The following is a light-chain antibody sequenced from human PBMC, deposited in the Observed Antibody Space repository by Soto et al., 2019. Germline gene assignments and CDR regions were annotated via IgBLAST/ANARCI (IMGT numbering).Light chain of an antibody. CDR2: LNSDGSH. CDR1: SGHSSYA. V-gene: IGLV4-69*01. CDR3: QTWGTGTWV. J-gene: IGLJ3*02. Sequence: QSVLTQSPSASASLGASVKLTCTLSSGHSSYAIAWHQQQPEKGPRYLMTLNSDGSHSKGDGIPDRFSGSSSGAERYLTISSLQSEDEADYYCQTWGTGTWVFVGGTKLTVL.